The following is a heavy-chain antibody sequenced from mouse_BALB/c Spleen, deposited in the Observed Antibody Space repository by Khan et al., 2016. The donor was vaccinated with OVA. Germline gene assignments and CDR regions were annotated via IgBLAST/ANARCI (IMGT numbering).Heavy chain of an antibody. J-gene: IGHJ3*01. D-gene: IGHD2-14*01. CDR2: IIYTGYT. CDR1: GDSISSGY. Sequence: EVQLQESGPSLVKPSQTLSLTCSVTGDSISSGYWSWIRKFPGNKLEYMGNIIYTGYTAYNPSPKSRLAITRHTSKNQYYLQLNSVTTEDTATYYCARSTYRYAFAYWGQGTLVTVSA. CDR3: ARSTYRYAFAY. V-gene: IGHV3-8*02.